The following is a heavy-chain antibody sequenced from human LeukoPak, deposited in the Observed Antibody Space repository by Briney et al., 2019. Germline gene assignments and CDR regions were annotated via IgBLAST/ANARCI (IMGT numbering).Heavy chain of an antibody. CDR3: ARHTGWNYGAFDI. V-gene: IGHV1-69*06. J-gene: IGHJ3*02. CDR2: IIPIFGTA. D-gene: IGHD1-7*01. Sequence: GASVKVSCKASGGTFSSYAISWVRQAPGQGLEWMGGIIPIFGTANYAQKFQGRVTITADKSTSTAYMELSSLRSEDTAVYYCARHTGWNYGAFDIWGQGTMVTVPS. CDR1: GGTFSSYA.